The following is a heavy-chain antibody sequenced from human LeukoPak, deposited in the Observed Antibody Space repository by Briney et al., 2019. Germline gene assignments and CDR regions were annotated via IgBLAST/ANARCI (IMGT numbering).Heavy chain of an antibody. D-gene: IGHD3-9*01. CDR1: GFTFSSYA. V-gene: IGHV3-23*01. J-gene: IGHJ4*02. Sequence: GGSLRLSCAASGFTFSSYAMSWVRQAPGKGLEWVSAISGSGGSAYYADSVKGRFTISRDNSKNTLYLQMNSLRAGDTAVYYCAVTGYYRGYFDYWGQGTLVTVSS. CDR3: AVTGYYRGYFDY. CDR2: ISGSGGSA.